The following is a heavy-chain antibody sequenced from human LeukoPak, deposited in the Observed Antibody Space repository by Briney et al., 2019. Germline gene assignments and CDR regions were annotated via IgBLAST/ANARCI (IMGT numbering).Heavy chain of an antibody. CDR1: GFTFSSCW. CDR2: IKQDGSEK. J-gene: IGHJ4*02. CDR3: ASAVVIDY. Sequence: GGSLRLSCAASGFTFSSCWMSWVRQAPGKGLEWVANIKQDGSEKYYVDSVKGRFTISRDNAKNSLYLQMNSPRAEDTAVYYCASAVVIDYWGQGTLVTVSS. V-gene: IGHV3-7*01.